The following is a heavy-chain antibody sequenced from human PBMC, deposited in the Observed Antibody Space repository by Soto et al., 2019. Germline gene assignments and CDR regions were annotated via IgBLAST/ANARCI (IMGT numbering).Heavy chain of an antibody. V-gene: IGHV3-33*01. CDR3: ARGDVVVGAATLPFGS. Sequence: QVQLVESGGGVVQPGRSLRLCCAASGFTFSSYGMHWVRQAPGKGLEWVAVIWDDGSNKYYADSVKGRLTISRDNSKDTLYLQMNGLSAEDPAVYYCARGDVVVGAATLPFGSWGQGTMVTVSS. D-gene: IGHD2-15*01. CDR2: IWDDGSNK. CDR1: GFTFSSYG. J-gene: IGHJ3*02.